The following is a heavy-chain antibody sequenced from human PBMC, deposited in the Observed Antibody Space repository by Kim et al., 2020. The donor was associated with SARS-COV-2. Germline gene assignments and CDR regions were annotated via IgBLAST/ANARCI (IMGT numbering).Heavy chain of an antibody. CDR1: GGSVSSGSYY. CDR3: ARNSQLVGVDY. J-gene: IGHJ4*02. D-gene: IGHD6-13*01. CDR2: IYYSGST. Sequence: SETLSLTCTVSGGSVSSGSYYWSWIRQPPGKGLEWIGYIYYSGSTNYNPSLKSRVTISVDTSKNQFSLKLSSGTAADTAVYYCARNSQLVGVDYWGQGT. V-gene: IGHV4-61*01.